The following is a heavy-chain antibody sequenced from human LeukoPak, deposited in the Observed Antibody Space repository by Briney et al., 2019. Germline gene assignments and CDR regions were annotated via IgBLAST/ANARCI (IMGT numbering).Heavy chain of an antibody. V-gene: IGHV3-73*01. CDR1: GFTFSGSA. J-gene: IGHJ4*02. CDR2: IRSKANSYAT. CDR3: SSRYCSGGSCYFY. D-gene: IGHD2-15*01. Sequence: PGGSLRLSCAASGFTFSGSAMDWVRQASGKGLEWVGRIRSKANSYATAYAASVKGRFTISRDDSKNTAYLQMNSLKTEDTALYYCSSRYCSGGSCYFYWGQGTLVTVSS.